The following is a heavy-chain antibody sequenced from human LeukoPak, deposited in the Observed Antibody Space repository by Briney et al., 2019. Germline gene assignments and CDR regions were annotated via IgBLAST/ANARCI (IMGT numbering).Heavy chain of an antibody. Sequence: GESLKISCEGSGYSFTSYWIAWVRQMPGKGLEWMGIIYPGDSATRYSPSFQGQVTISADRSISTAYLQWSSLKASDTAMYYCARRDYGSGSYYFDYWGQGTLVTVSS. CDR1: GYSFTSYW. CDR3: ARRDYGSGSYYFDY. CDR2: IYPGDSAT. V-gene: IGHV5-51*01. D-gene: IGHD3-10*01. J-gene: IGHJ4*02.